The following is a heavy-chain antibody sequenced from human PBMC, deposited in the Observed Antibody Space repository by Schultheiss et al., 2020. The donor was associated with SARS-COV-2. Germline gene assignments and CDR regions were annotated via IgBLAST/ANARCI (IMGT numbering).Heavy chain of an antibody. V-gene: IGHV3-21*01. J-gene: IGHJ5*02. CDR1: GFTFSSYA. D-gene: IGHD6-25*01. Sequence: GGSLRLSCAASGFTFSSYAMSWVRQAPGKGLEWVSSISSSSSYIYYADSVKGRFTISRDNAKNSLYLQMNSLRAEDTAVYYCARVSGLGFDPWGQGTLVTVSS. CDR3: ARVSGLGFDP. CDR2: ISSSSSYI.